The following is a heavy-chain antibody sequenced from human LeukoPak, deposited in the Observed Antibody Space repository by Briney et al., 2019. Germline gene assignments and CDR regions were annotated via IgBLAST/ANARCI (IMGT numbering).Heavy chain of an antibody. Sequence: SETLSLTCTVSGGSISSYYWSWIRQPPGEGLEWIGYMSYSGSTNYNPSLKSRVTMSINTSKNQFSLRLSSVTAADTAVYYCARGSDFGDYWGQGTLVTVSS. CDR2: MSYSGST. V-gene: IGHV4-59*01. J-gene: IGHJ4*02. CDR3: ARGSDFGDY. D-gene: IGHD4-17*01. CDR1: GGSISSYY.